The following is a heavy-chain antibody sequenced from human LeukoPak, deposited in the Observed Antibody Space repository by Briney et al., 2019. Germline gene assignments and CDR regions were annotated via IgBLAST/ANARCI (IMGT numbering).Heavy chain of an antibody. CDR2: ISGNGHGT. J-gene: IGHJ3*02. V-gene: IGHV3-64*02. D-gene: IGHD6-13*01. CDR3: ARASISASGPHDVYDM. Sequence: GGSLRLSCAASGFSFSSHAMHWVRQAPGKGLEYVSAISGNGHGTWYGDSVKGRFSISRDNSEQMLYLQMGSLRAEDMAVYFCARASISASGPHDVYDMWGRGTMVTVSS. CDR1: GFSFSSHA.